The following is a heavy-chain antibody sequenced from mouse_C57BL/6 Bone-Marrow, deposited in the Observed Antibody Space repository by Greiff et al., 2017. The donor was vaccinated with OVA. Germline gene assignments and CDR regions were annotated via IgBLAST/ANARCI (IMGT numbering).Heavy chain of an antibody. CDR3: AREATVGYFDV. CDR2: INPGSGGT. Sequence: QLQQSGAELVRPGTSVKVSCKASGYAFTNYLIEWVKQRPGQGLEWIGVINPGSGGTNYNEKFKGKATLTADKSSSTAYMQLSSLTSEDSAVYFCAREATVGYFDVWGTGTTVTVSS. J-gene: IGHJ1*03. CDR1: GYAFTNYL. V-gene: IGHV1-54*01. D-gene: IGHD1-1*01.